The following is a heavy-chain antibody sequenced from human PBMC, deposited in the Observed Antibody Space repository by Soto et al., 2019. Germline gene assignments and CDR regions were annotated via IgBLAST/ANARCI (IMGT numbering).Heavy chain of an antibody. V-gene: IGHV1-69*13. CDR1: GGTFSSYA. CDR3: ARGGRYSSSSWAYYYYYGMDV. D-gene: IGHD6-6*01. J-gene: IGHJ6*02. Sequence: SVKVSCKASGGTFSSYAISWVRQAPGQGLEWMGGIIPIFGTANYAQKFQGRVTITADESTSTAYMELSSLRSEDTAVYYCARGGRYSSSSWAYYYYYGMDVWGQGTTVTV. CDR2: IIPIFGTA.